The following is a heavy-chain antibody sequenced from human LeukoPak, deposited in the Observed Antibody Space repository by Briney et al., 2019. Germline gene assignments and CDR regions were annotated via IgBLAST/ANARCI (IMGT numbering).Heavy chain of an antibody. J-gene: IGHJ4*02. V-gene: IGHV4-34*01. CDR1: GGSFSGYY. CDR3: ARGGVAAAGTHYFDY. Sequence: PSETLSLTCAVYGGSFSGYYWSWIRQPPGKGLEWMGEINHSGSTNYNPSLKSRVTISVDTSKNQFSLKLSSVTAADTAVYYCARGGVAAAGTHYFDYWGQGTLVTVSS. CDR2: INHSGST. D-gene: IGHD6-13*01.